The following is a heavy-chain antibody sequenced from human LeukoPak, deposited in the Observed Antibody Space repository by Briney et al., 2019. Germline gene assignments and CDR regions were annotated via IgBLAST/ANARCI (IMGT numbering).Heavy chain of an antibody. V-gene: IGHV3-33*01. CDR2: IWYDGSNK. CDR3: AREGGQLWSPYYYYGMDV. J-gene: IGHJ6*04. D-gene: IGHD5-18*01. Sequence: GGSLRLSCAASGSTFSSYGMHWVRQAPGKGLEWVAVIWYDGSNKYYADSVKGRFTISRDNSKNTLYLQMNSLRAEDTAVYYCAREGGQLWSPYYYYGMDVWGKGTTVTVSS. CDR1: GSTFSSYG.